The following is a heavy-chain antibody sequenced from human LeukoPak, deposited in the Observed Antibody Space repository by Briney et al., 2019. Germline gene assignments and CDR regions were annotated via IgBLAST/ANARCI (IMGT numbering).Heavy chain of an antibody. D-gene: IGHD2-15*01. CDR2: IGVGSSTK. CDR3: ARDIAHCSGGICYNIRFVF. Sequence: GGSLRLSCAASGFTFSDYAMNWVRQAPGKGLEWVSYIGVGSSTKYYGDSVQGRFSISRDDSKNSVYLEMNSLRTEDTAVYFCARDIAHCSGGICYNIRFVFWGPGILVTVSS. CDR1: GFTFSDYA. J-gene: IGHJ4*02. V-gene: IGHV3-48*01.